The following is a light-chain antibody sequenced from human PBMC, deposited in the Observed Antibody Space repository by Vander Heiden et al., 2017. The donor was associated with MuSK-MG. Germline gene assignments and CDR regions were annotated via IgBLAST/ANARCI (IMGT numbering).Light chain of an antibody. CDR2: LGS. Sequence: DIVMTQSPLSLPVTPGEPAPISCRSSQSLLHSNGYNYLDWYLQKPGQSPQLLIYLGSNRASGVPDRFSGSGSGTDFTLKISRVEAEDVGVYYCRQALQTPSTFGHGTKVDIK. CDR3: RQALQTPST. CDR1: QSLLHSNGYNY. J-gene: IGKJ3*01. V-gene: IGKV2-28*01.